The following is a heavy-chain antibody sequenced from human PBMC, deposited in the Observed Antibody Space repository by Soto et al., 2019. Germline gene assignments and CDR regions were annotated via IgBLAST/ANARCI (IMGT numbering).Heavy chain of an antibody. CDR3: TTQPQASLKDFDY. CDR1: GFTFSNAW. Sequence: GGSLRLSCAASGFTFSNAWMSWVRQAPGKGLEWVGRIKSKTDGGTTDYAAPVKGRFTISRDDSKNTLYLQMNSLKTEDTAVYYCTTQPQASLKDFDYWGQGTLVTVSS. CDR2: IKSKTDGGTT. V-gene: IGHV3-15*01. J-gene: IGHJ4*02.